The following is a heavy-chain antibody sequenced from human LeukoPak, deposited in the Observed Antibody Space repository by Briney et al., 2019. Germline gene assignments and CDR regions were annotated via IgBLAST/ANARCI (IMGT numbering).Heavy chain of an antibody. CDR3: ARAHTARESSSWYGGGNWFDP. V-gene: IGHV4-59*01. CDR1: GGSISSYY. Sequence: PSETLSLTCTVSGGSISSYYWSWIRQPPGKGLEWIWYIYYSGSTNYNPSLKSRVTISVDTSKNQLSLKLSSVTAADTAVYYCARAHTARESSSWYGGGNWFDPWGQGTLVTVSS. J-gene: IGHJ5*02. D-gene: IGHD6-13*01. CDR2: IYYSGST.